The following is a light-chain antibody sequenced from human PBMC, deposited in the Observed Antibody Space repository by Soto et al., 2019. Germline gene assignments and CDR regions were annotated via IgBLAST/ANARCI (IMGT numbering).Light chain of an antibody. V-gene: IGLV2-11*01. CDR2: DVS. CDR1: SSDVGGYNY. J-gene: IGLJ1*01. Sequence: QSVLTQPRSVSGSPGQSVTISCTGTSSDVGGYNYVSWYQEHPGRAPKLMIYDVSIRPLGVPDRFSGSKSGNTASLTISGLLAKDEADYYCCSYAGTYSSFVFGSGTKVTVL. CDR3: CSYAGTYSSFV.